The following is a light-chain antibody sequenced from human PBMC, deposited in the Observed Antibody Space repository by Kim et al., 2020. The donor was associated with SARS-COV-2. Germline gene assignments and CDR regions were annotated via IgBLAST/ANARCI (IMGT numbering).Light chain of an antibody. CDR1: RSVSSIY. J-gene: IGKJ4*01. CDR2: GAS. CDR3: QQYGRSPLT. V-gene: IGKV3-20*01. Sequence: SPGERATLSCSASRSVSSIYLAWYQQKSGQAPRLLIYGASSRATGTPDRFSGSGSGTDFTLTISRLEPEDFAVYYCQQYGRSPLTFGGGTKVDIK.